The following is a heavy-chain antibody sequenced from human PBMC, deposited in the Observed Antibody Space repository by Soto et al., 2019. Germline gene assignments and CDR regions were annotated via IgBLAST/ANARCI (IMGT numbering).Heavy chain of an antibody. Sequence: SVKVSCKASGGTFSSYAISWVRQAPGQGLEWMGGIIPIFGTANYAQKFQGRVTITADESTSTAYMELSSLRSEDTAVYYCAREGYYDSSGWYYYYGMDVSGQGTTVTVSS. CDR3: AREGYYDSSGWYYYYGMDV. J-gene: IGHJ6*02. V-gene: IGHV1-69*13. D-gene: IGHD3-22*01. CDR1: GGTFSSYA. CDR2: IIPIFGTA.